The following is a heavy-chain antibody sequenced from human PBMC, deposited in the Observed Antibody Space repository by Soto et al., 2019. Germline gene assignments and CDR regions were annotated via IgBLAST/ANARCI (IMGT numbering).Heavy chain of an antibody. CDR2: IYYSGST. V-gene: IGHV4-30-4*01. Sequence: SETLSLTCTVSGGSISSGDYYWSWIRQPPGKGLEWIGYIYYSGSTNYNPSLKSRVTISVDTSKNQFSLKLSSVTAADTAVYYCAFVRGLPPRFDPGGQETLLTVYS. CDR1: GGSISSGDYY. CDR3: AFVRGLPPRFDP. J-gene: IGHJ5*02.